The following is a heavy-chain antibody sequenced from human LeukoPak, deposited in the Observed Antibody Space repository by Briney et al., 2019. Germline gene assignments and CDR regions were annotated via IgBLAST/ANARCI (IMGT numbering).Heavy chain of an antibody. CDR1: GFTFSSYE. V-gene: IGHV3-48*03. Sequence: GALRLSCAASGFTFSSYEMNWVRQAPGKGLEWVSYISSSGSTVYYADSVKGRFTISRDNAKNSLYLQMNSLRAEDTAVYYCAELGITMIGGVWGKGTTVTISS. CDR2: ISSSGSTV. D-gene: IGHD3-10*02. J-gene: IGHJ6*04. CDR3: AELGITMIGGV.